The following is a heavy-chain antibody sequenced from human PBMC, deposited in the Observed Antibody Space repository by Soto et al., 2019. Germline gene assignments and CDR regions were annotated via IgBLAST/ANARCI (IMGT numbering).Heavy chain of an antibody. CDR3: VKDWTGSTCPCMDV. D-gene: IGHD6-13*01. CDR2: ISGGDERT. CDR1: GFKFSDYA. V-gene: IGHV3-23*01. Sequence: EVRLLESGGGLVQPGGSLRLSCAASGFKFSDYAMTWVRQAPGKGLEWVSTISGGDERTYYADSVKGRFSISRDNPRNTVYLQMNNLRAEDTALYHCVKDWTGSTCPCMDVWGQGTTVTVSS. J-gene: IGHJ6*02.